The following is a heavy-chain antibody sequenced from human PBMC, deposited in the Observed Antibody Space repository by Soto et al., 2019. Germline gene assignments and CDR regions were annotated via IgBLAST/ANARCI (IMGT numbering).Heavy chain of an antibody. V-gene: IGHV4-4*02. CDR1: RFSVTNNKY. CDR3: ARESRYCTEGGCFIMRDAFYV. Sequence: QAQLQESGPGLVRPSGTLSLTCPVSRFSVTNNKYWNWVRQSPGRALEWIGEIYHSGATYYNPSLSGQASISVDESKNQISVNLTSVTAADTAVYYCARESRYCTEGGCFIMRDAFYVWGQGTLVTVSS. D-gene: IGHD2-15*01. CDR2: IYHSGAT. J-gene: IGHJ3*01.